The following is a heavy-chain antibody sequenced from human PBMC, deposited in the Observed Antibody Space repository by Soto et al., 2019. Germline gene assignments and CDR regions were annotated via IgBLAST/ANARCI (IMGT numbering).Heavy chain of an antibody. J-gene: IGHJ4*02. CDR3: ARNKGSSWTDFDY. D-gene: IGHD6-13*01. V-gene: IGHV1-2*04. CDR2: INPNSGGT. CDR1: GYSFTGYY. Sequence: QVQLVQSGAEVKEPGASVKVSCKASGYSFTGYYMHWVRQAPGQGLEWMGWINPNSGGTNYAQKFQGWVTMTRDTSISTAYMELNRLRSDDTAVCYCARNKGSSWTDFDYWGQGALVTVSS.